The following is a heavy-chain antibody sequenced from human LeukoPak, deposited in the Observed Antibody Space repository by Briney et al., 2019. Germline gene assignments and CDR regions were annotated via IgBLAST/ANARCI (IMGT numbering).Heavy chain of an antibody. CDR1: GFTFSSYW. D-gene: IGHD1-26*01. J-gene: IGHJ4*02. CDR2: IKGDESAR. V-gene: IGHV3-7*01. CDR3: ARDVVGSLDY. Sequence: GASLRLSCAASGFTFSSYWMAWVRQAPGKGLYWVANIKGDESARHQADSVKGRITISRDNTPNSLYLQMTNLRGDDTAVYYCARDVVGSLDYWGQGTLVTVSS.